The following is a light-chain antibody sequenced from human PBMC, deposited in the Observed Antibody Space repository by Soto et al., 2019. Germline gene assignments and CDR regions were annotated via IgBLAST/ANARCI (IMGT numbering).Light chain of an antibody. CDR2: DVS. CDR1: SSDAGGYNY. J-gene: IGLJ1*01. CDR3: SSYTSSSTLYV. V-gene: IGLV2-14*01. Sequence: QSVLTQPASVSGSPGQSITISCTGTSSDAGGYNYVSWYQQHPGKAPKLMIYDVSNRPSGVSNRFSGSKSGNTASLTISGLQAEDEADYYCSSYTSSSTLYVFGTGTKVTGL.